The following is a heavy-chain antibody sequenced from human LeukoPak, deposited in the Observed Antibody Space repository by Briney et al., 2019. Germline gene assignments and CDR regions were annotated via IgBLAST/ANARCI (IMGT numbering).Heavy chain of an antibody. CDR1: GFTFSSYG. D-gene: IGHD7-27*01. CDR3: ARDEELGLMDV. J-gene: IGHJ6*03. CDR2: ISYDGSNK. Sequence: PGGSLRLSCAASGFTFSSYGMHWVRQAPGKGLEWVAVISYDGSNKYYADSVKGRFTISRDNSKNTLYLQMNSLRAEDTAVYYCARDEELGLMDVWGKGTTVTVSS. V-gene: IGHV3-30*03.